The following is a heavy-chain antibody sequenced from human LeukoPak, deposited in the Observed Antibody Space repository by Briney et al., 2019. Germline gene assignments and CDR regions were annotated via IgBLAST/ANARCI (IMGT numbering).Heavy chain of an antibody. CDR1: GGTLSSYA. CDR3: ERDDCSSTSCYLNWYFDL. J-gene: IGHJ2*01. V-gene: IGHV1-69*04. CDR2: VIPIFGIA. D-gene: IGHD2-2*01. Sequence: SVKVSCKASGGTLSSYAISWVRQAPGQGLEWMGRVIPIFGIANYAQKFQGRVTITADKSTSTAYMELSSLRSEDTAVYYCERDDCSSTSCYLNWYFDLWGRGTLVTVSS.